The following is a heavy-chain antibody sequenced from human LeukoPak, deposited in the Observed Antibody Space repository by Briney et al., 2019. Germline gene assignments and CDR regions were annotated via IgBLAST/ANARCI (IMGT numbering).Heavy chain of an antibody. V-gene: IGHV4-61*05. J-gene: IGHJ4*02. CDR3: ARIEYSGPLDY. Sequence: SETLSLTCTVSGYSISSGYYWGWIRQPPGKGLEWIGYIYYSGSTNYNPSLKSRVTISLDTSKNQFSLKLSSVTAADTAVYYCARIEYSGPLDYWGQGTLVIVSS. CDR2: IYYSGST. D-gene: IGHD1-26*01. CDR1: GYSISSGYY.